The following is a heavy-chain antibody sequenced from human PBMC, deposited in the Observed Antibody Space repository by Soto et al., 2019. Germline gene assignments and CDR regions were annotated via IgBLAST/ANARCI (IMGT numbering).Heavy chain of an antibody. V-gene: IGHV4-59*01. D-gene: IGHD3-9*01. Sequence: SQTLSLTFTVSGGSISSYYWSWIRPPPGKGLEWIGYIYYSGSTNYNPSLKSRVTISVGTSKNQFSLKLSSVTAADTAVYYCARVGGTLRYFDWLPYYFDYWGQGTLVTVSS. J-gene: IGHJ4*02. CDR2: IYYSGST. CDR3: ARVGGTLRYFDWLPYYFDY. CDR1: GGSISSYY.